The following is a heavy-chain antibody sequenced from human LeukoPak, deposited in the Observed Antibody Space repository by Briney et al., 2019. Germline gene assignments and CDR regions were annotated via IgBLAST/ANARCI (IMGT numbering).Heavy chain of an antibody. D-gene: IGHD3-3*01. J-gene: IGHJ5*02. V-gene: IGHV3-33*01. Sequence: GGSLRLSCAASGFTFSSYGMHWVRQAPGKGLEWVAVIWYDGSNKYYADSVKGRFTISRDNSKNTLYLQMNSLRAEDTAVYYCARPGLRVLESCWFDPWGQGTLVTVSS. CDR2: IWYDGSNK. CDR1: GFTFSSYG. CDR3: ARPGLRVLESCWFDP.